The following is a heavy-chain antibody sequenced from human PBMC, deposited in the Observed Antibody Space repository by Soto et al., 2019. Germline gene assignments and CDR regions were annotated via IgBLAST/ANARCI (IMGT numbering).Heavy chain of an antibody. V-gene: IGHV1-3*01. CDR3: ARGLNVYYFDY. D-gene: IGHD3-16*01. Sequence: ASVKVSCKASGYIFTTYAIHWVRQAPGQSPEWMGWLNAGNGDTKYSQNFQGRVTFTRDTSASTAYMELSSLRSEDTAVYYCARGLNVYYFDYWGQGTLVTVSS. J-gene: IGHJ4*02. CDR1: GYIFTTYA. CDR2: LNAGNGDT.